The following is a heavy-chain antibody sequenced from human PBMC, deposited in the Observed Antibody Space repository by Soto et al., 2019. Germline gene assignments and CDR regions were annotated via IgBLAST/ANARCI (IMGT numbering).Heavy chain of an antibody. V-gene: IGHV4-34*01. CDR3: ARSPSGYYMDV. D-gene: IGHD3-10*01. CDR2: INHSGST. J-gene: IGHJ6*03. Sequence: TSETLSLPCAVYGGSFSGYYWSWIRQPPGNGLEWIGEINHSGSTNYNPSLKSRVTISVDTSNNQFSLKLSSVTAADTAVYYCARSPSGYYMDVWGKGTTVTVSS. CDR1: GGSFSGYY.